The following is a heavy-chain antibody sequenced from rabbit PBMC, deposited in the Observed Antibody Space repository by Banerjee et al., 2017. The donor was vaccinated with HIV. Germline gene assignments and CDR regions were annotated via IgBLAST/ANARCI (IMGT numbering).Heavy chain of an antibody. D-gene: IGHD7-1*01. Sequence: QEQLEESGGGLVTPGGSLTLTCTASGFSLSSYGMSWVRQAPGKGLEWIGCINTSSGNTVYATWAKGRFTISKTSWTTVTLQMTSLTAADTATYFCARDLTGVTGWNFNLWGPGTLVTVS. V-gene: IGHV1S45*01. CDR1: GFSLSSYG. J-gene: IGHJ4*01. CDR2: INTSSGNT. CDR3: ARDLTGVTGWNFNL.